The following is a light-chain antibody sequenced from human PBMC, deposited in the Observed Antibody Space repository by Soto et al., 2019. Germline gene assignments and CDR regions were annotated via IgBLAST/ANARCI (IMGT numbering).Light chain of an antibody. Sequence: EIVMPQATATLSVSPGERATLSCRGSQSVSSKLAWYQQKPGQAPRLLIYGASTRATGIPARFSGSGSGTEFTLTTSSLQSADFAVYYCQQYNNWPPITFGQGTRLEIK. CDR3: QQYNNWPPIT. CDR1: QSVSSK. V-gene: IGKV3-15*01. J-gene: IGKJ5*01. CDR2: GAS.